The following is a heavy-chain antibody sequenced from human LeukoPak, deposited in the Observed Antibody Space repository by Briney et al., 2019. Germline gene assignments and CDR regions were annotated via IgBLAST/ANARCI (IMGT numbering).Heavy chain of an antibody. V-gene: IGHV3-33*01. D-gene: IGHD3-10*01. CDR3: AGNYGPYYFDY. Sequence: GRSLRLSCAASGFTFSNYGMHWVRQAPGKGLEWVAVIWYDGSNKYYADSVKGRFTISRDNSKNTLYLQMDSLRAEDTAVYYCAGNYGPYYFDYWGQGTLVTVSS. CDR1: GFTFSNYG. J-gene: IGHJ4*02. CDR2: IWYDGSNK.